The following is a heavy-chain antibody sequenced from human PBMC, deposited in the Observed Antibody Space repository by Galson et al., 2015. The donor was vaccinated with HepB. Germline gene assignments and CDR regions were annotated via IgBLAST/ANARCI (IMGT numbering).Heavy chain of an antibody. D-gene: IGHD3-10*01. J-gene: IGHJ6*03. CDR1: GFTFSNYG. Sequence: SLRLSCAASGFTFSNYGIHWVRQAPGRGLEWVAVISYDGDNKYYADSVKGRFTVSRGNSKNTLYLQMNSLRAEDTAVYYCAKDLDMSIPGTGIYYYYDMDVWGRGTTVTVSS. CDR3: AKDLDMSIPGTGIYYYYDMDV. V-gene: IGHV3-30*18. CDR2: ISYDGDNK.